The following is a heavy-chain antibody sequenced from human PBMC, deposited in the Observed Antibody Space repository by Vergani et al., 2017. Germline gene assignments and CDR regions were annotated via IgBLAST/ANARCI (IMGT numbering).Heavy chain of an antibody. CDR2: ISSSGSTI. V-gene: IGHV3-21*05. CDR3: ARDSQLDHY. D-gene: IGHD6-13*01. Sequence: EVQMVESGGGLVKPGGSLRLSCVASGFTFSHYSMNWVRQAPGKGLEWVSYISSSGSTIYYADSVKGRFTISRDNAKNSLYLQMNSLRAEDTAVYYCARDSQLDHYWGQGTLVTVSS. CDR1: GFTFSHYS. J-gene: IGHJ4*02.